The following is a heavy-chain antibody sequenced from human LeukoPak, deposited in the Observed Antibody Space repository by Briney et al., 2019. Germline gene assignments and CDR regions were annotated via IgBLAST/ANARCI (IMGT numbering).Heavy chain of an antibody. CDR1: GYTFTSYY. V-gene: IGHV1-46*01. J-gene: IGHJ4*02. CDR2: NNPSGGST. D-gene: IGHD6-13*01. Sequence: ASVKVSCKASGYTFTSYYMHWVRQAPGQGLEWMGKNNPSGGSTSYAQKFQGRVTMTRDTSTSTVYMELSSLRSEDTAVYYCARDGIAAAGTRYYFDYWGQGTLVTVSS. CDR3: ARDGIAAAGTRYYFDY.